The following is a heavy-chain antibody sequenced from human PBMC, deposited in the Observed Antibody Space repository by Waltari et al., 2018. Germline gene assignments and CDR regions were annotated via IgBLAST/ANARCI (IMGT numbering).Heavy chain of an antibody. CDR1: GFTFRSYE. CDR2: ISSSGSTI. Sequence: EVQLVESGGGLVQPGGSLRLSCAASGFTFRSYEMNWVRQAPGKGLEWVSYISSSGSTIYYADSVKGRFTISRDNAKNSLYLQMNSLRAEDTAVYYCASMYATAAGTVLDYWGQGTLVTVSS. D-gene: IGHD6-13*01. V-gene: IGHV3-48*03. CDR3: ASMYATAAGTVLDY. J-gene: IGHJ4*02.